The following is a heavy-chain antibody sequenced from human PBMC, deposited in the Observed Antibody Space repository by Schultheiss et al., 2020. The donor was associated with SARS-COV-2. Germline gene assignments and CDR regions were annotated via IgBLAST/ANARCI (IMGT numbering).Heavy chain of an antibody. CDR1: GGSISSYY. V-gene: IGHV4-4*07. J-gene: IGHJ4*02. Sequence: SETLSLTCTVSGGSISSYYWSWIRQPAGKGLEWIGRIYASGSTNYNPSLKSRVTISVDTSKNQFSLNLTSVTAADTAVYYCTTDRDSSPYFWGQGTLVTVSS. CDR2: IYASGST. D-gene: IGHD6-13*01. CDR3: TTDRDSSPYF.